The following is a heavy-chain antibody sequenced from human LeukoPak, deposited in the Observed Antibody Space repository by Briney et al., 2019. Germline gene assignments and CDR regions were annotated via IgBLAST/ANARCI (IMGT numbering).Heavy chain of an antibody. CDR1: GGSFSGYY. D-gene: IGHD1-14*01. J-gene: IGHJ3*02. V-gene: IGHV4-34*01. CDR3: ARDAESDDHADFHI. CDR2: INHSGST. Sequence: PSETLSLTCAVYGGSFSGYYWSWIRQPPGKGLEWIGEINHSGSTNYNPSLKSRVTISVDTSKNQFSLKLSSVTAADTAVYYCARDAESDDHADFHIWGQGTMVTVSS.